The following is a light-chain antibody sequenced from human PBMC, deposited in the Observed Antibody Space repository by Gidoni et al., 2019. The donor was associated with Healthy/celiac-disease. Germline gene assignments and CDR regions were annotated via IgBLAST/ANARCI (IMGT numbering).Light chain of an antibody. CDR2: KVS. CDR1: QSLVYSDGNTY. J-gene: IGKJ1*01. Sequence: DVVMTQSPHSLPVTLGQPASISCRSSQSLVYSDGNTYLNWFQQRPGQSPRRLIYKVSNRDSGVPDRFSGSGSGTDFTLKISRVEAEDVGVYYCMQGTHWPPWTFGQGTKVEIK. V-gene: IGKV2-30*01. CDR3: MQGTHWPPWT.